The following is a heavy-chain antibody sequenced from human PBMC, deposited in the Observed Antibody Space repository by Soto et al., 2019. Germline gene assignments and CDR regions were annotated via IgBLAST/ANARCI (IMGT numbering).Heavy chain of an antibody. Sequence: ASVKVSCKTSGYTFTGYYIHWVRQAPGQGLEWMGIINPNGGSTNYAQNLQGRFTMTSDTSTSTAYMELSSLRSEDTAVYYCAGHEQQLVPGYYYYYGMDVWGQGTTVTVSS. V-gene: IGHV1-46*01. D-gene: IGHD6-13*01. CDR2: INPNGGST. CDR1: GYTFTGYY. J-gene: IGHJ6*02. CDR3: AGHEQQLVPGYYYYYGMDV.